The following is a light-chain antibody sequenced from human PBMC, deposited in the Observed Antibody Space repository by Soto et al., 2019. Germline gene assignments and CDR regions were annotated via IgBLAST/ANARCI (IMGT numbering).Light chain of an antibody. CDR1: SSDIGGNY. J-gene: IGLJ2*01. CDR3: ATWDSSLSIGV. V-gene: IGLV1-51*01. CDR2: END. Sequence: QAVLTQPPSVSAAPGQKVSISCSGSSSDIGGNYVSWYQQLPGTVPKLLIYENDKRPSGIPDRFSGSKSGTSGTLAITGRQTGDEADYYCATWDSSLSIGVFGGGTKLTVL.